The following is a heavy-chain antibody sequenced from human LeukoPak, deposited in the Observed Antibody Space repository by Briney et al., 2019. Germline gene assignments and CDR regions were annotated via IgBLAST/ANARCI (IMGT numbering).Heavy chain of an antibody. D-gene: IGHD6-13*01. CDR1: GGSISSGGYS. V-gene: IGHV4-30-2*01. CDR2: IYHSGST. Sequence: SQTLSLTCAVSGGSISSGGYSWSWIRQPPGKGLEWIGYIYHSGSTYYNPSLKSRVTISVDRSKNQFSLKLSSVTAADTAVYYCARLVAATGSFDYWGQGTLVTVSS. J-gene: IGHJ4*02. CDR3: ARLVAATGSFDY.